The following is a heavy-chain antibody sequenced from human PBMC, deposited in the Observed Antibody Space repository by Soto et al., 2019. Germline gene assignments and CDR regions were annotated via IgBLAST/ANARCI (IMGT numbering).Heavy chain of an antibody. CDR3: ARGSGYYGFSY. J-gene: IGHJ4*02. Sequence: SETRSLTCAVYGGSFSCYYWSWIRQPPGKGLEWIGEINHSGSTNYNPSLKSRVTISVDTSKNEFSLKLSSVTAADTAVYYCARGSGYYGFSYWGQGTLVTVSS. D-gene: IGHD3-22*01. CDR1: GGSFSCYY. CDR2: INHSGST. V-gene: IGHV4-34*01.